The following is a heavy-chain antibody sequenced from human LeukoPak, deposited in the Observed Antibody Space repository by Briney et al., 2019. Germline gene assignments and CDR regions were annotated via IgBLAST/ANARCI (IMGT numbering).Heavy chain of an antibody. CDR3: ARDGWRWLQSVPLY. CDR2: IYYSGST. CDR1: GGSISSSSYY. J-gene: IGHJ4*02. V-gene: IGHV4-39*07. D-gene: IGHD5-24*01. Sequence: SETLSLTCTVSGGSISSSSYYWGWIRQPPGKGLEWIGNIYYSGSTYYNPSLKSRVTISVDTSKNQFSLKLSSVTAADTAVYYCARDGWRWLQSVPLYWGQGTLVTVSS.